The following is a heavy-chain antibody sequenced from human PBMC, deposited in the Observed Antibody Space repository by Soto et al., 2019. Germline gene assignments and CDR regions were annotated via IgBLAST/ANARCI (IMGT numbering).Heavy chain of an antibody. Sequence: PSETLSLTCTVSGGSISSSSYYWGWIRQSPGKGLEWIGSIYYDGSTYYKPSLKSRVTISVDTSKNQFSLKVSSVTAADTAVYYCARDGYNNVTLDFWGHGTLVTVSS. D-gene: IGHD4-4*01. CDR3: ARDGYNNVTLDF. CDR2: IYYDGST. V-gene: IGHV4-39*02. J-gene: IGHJ4*01. CDR1: GGSISSSSYY.